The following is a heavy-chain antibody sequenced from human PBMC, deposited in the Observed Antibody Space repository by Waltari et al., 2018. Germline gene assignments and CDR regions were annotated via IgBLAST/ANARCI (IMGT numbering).Heavy chain of an antibody. V-gene: IGHV1-2*02. Sequence: QVQLVQSGAEVKKPGASVKVSCQASGYTFTDYYMHWVRQAPGQGLEWMGFINPNSGGTHYAQKFQDRVTMTRDTSISTAYMELSRLRSDDTAVYYCARDRIGGAAAGTEYFQHWGQGTLITVSS. J-gene: IGHJ1*01. CDR2: INPNSGGT. D-gene: IGHD6-13*01. CDR3: ARDRIGGAAAGTEYFQH. CDR1: GYTFTDYY.